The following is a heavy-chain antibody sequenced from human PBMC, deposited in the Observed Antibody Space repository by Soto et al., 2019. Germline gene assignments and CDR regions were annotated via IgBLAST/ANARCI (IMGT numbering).Heavy chain of an antibody. V-gene: IGHV4-39*01. CDR1: GGSISSSSYY. Sequence: QLQLQESGPGLVKPSETLSLTCTVSGGSISSSSYYWGWIRQPPGKGLEWIGSIYYSGSTYYNPSLKSRFPLSVEPSNNQFSLKLSSGTAADTVVYYWARHADYGDAGAYFDYWGQGTLVTVSS. CDR3: ARHADYGDAGAYFDY. D-gene: IGHD4-17*01. J-gene: IGHJ4*02. CDR2: IYYSGST.